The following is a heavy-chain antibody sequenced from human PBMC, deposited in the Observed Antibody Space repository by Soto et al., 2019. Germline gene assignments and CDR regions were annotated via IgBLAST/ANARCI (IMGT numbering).Heavy chain of an antibody. Sequence: GGSLRLSCVASGFTFNTYGMHWVRQAPGAGLEWVAVIWYDGSYQSYADFVKGRFTISRDNSKNTVYLQMNSLRAEDTAVYYCERGPLETVVDYWGQGTLVTVS. D-gene: IGHD5-12*01. CDR3: ERGPLETVVDY. J-gene: IGHJ4*02. V-gene: IGHV3-33*01. CDR1: GFTFNTYG. CDR2: IWYDGSYQ.